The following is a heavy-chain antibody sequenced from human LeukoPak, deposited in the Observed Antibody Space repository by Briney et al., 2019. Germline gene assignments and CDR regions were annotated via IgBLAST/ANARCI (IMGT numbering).Heavy chain of an antibody. CDR3: AGARTGSSWHAY. CDR2: IYYSGST. V-gene: IGHV4-59*01. Sequence: SETLSLTCTVSGGSISSYYWSWIRQPPGKGLEWIGYIYYSGSTNYNPSLKSRVTMSVDTSKNQFSLKLSSVTAADTAVYFCAGARTGSSWHAYWGQGTLVTVSS. CDR1: GGSISSYY. J-gene: IGHJ4*02. D-gene: IGHD6-13*01.